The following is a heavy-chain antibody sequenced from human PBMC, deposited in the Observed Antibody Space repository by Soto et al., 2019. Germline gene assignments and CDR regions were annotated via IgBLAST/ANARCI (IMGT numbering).Heavy chain of an antibody. D-gene: IGHD2-2*01. J-gene: IGHJ5*02. CDR1: GGSISSYY. Sequence: SETLSLTCTVSGGSISSYYWSWIRLPPGKGLEWFGYIYYSWRTNYNPSLKSRVNISVDTSKNQFSLKVSSVTAADTAVYYCARGPAEGWFDPWGQGPLVTVS. CDR3: ARGPAEGWFDP. V-gene: IGHV4-59*01. CDR2: IYYSWRT.